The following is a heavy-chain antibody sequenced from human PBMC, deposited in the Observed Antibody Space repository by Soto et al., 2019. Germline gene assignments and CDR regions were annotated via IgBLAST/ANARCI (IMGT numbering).Heavy chain of an antibody. D-gene: IGHD6-6*01. CDR3: ARERIAARGGVRYYFDY. CDR1: GGSISSGNW. Sequence: QVQLQESGPGLVKPSGTLSLTCAVSGGSISSGNWWSWVRQPPGKGLEWIGEIYHSGSTNYNPSLKSRVTISVDKSKNQFSLKLSSVTAADTAVYYCARERIAARGGVRYYFDYWGQGTLVTVSS. J-gene: IGHJ4*02. V-gene: IGHV4-4*02. CDR2: IYHSGST.